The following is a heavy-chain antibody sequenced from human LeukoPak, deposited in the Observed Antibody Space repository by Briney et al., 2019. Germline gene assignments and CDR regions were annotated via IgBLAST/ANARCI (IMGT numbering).Heavy chain of an antibody. CDR1: GYTLTELS. V-gene: IGHV1-24*01. D-gene: IGHD6-19*01. J-gene: IGHJ4*02. CDR2: FDPEDGET. Sequence: ASVKVSCKVSGYTLTELSMHWVRQAPGKGLEWMGGFDPEDGETIYAQKFQGRVTMTEDTSTDTAYMELSSLRSEDTAVYYCARDGGSAWFLDYWGQGTLVIVSS. CDR3: ARDGGSAWFLDY.